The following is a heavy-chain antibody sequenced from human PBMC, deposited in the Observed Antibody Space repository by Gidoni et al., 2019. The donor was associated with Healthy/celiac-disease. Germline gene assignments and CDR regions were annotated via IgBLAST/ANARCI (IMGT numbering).Heavy chain of an antibody. Sequence: QVQLVESGGGVVQPGRSLRLSCAASGFTFSSYGMHWVRQAPGKGLEWVAVILDDGSNKYYADSVKGRFTISRDNSKNTLFLQMNSLRAEDTAVYYCARDAYGDWFFDLWGRGTLVTVSS. CDR2: ILDDGSNK. D-gene: IGHD3-10*01. CDR1: GFTFSSYG. CDR3: ARDAYGDWFFDL. V-gene: IGHV3-30*03. J-gene: IGHJ2*01.